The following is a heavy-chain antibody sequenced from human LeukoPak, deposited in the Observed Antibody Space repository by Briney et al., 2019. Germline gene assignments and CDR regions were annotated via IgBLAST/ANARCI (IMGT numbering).Heavy chain of an antibody. V-gene: IGHV4-61*02. Sequence: SETLSLTCTVSGGSISSGSYYWSWIRQPAGKGLEWIGRIYTSGSTNYNPSLKSRVTISVDASKNQFSLKLSSVTAADTAVYYCASGNFDYWGQGTLVTVSS. CDR1: GGSISSGSYY. D-gene: IGHD1-26*01. CDR2: IYTSGST. CDR3: ASGNFDY. J-gene: IGHJ4*02.